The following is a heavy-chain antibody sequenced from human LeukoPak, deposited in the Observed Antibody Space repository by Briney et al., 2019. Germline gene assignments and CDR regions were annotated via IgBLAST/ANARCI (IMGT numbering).Heavy chain of an antibody. D-gene: IGHD6-19*01. CDR1: DDSISRDF. CDR3: ARLPDVSGWPFDY. CDR2: IRYSGRT. Sequence: SETLSLTCTASDDSISRDFWTWIRQPPGKGLGWIGYIRYSGRTEYNPSLKSRVAISIQTSKNQFSLKLTSVTAADTAIYYCARLPDVSGWPFDYWGQGILVTVSS. J-gene: IGHJ4*02. V-gene: IGHV4-59*01.